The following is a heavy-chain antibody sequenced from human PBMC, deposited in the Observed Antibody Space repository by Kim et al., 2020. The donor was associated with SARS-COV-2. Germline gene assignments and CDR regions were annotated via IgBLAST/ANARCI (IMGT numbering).Heavy chain of an antibody. CDR1: GFTFSSCA. Sequence: GGSLRLSCAASGFTFSSCAMTWVRQTPGKGLEWVASISHDASSTHYAGSVKGRFTISRDDSKNTVYLRLNSLRAEDTALYYCVIGLWDYSGMDVWGQGPTVTLSS. V-gene: IGHV3-23*01. CDR2: ISHDASST. D-gene: IGHD3-16*01. J-gene: IGHJ6*02. CDR3: VIGLWDYSGMDV.